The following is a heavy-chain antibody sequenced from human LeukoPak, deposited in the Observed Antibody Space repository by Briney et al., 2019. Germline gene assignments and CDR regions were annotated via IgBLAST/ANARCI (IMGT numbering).Heavy chain of an antibody. CDR1: GFTFSSYA. V-gene: IGHV3-23*01. CDR3: AKRKSGSPAMPIDY. D-gene: IGHD2-2*01. Sequence: GGSLRPSCAASGFTFSSYAMSWVRQAPGKGLEWVSAISGSGGSTYYADSVKGRFTISRDNSKNTLYLQMNSLRAEDTAVYYCAKRKSGSPAMPIDYWGQGTLVTVSS. CDR2: ISGSGGST. J-gene: IGHJ4*02.